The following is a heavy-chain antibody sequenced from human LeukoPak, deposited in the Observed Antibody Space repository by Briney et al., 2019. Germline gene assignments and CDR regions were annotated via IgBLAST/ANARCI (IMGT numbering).Heavy chain of an antibody. CDR1: GGTFSSYA. Sequence: SVTVSCKASGGTFSSYAISWVRQAPGQGLEWMGRIIPILGIANYAQKFQGRVTITADKSTSTAYMELSSLRSEDTAVYYCARPGEEYYYDSSGYHFDYWGQGTLVTVSS. CDR3: ARPGEEYYYDSSGYHFDY. CDR2: IIPILGIA. J-gene: IGHJ4*02. D-gene: IGHD3-22*01. V-gene: IGHV1-69*04.